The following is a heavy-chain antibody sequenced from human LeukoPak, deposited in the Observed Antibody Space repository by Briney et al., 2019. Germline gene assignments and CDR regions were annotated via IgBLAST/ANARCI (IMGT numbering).Heavy chain of an antibody. D-gene: IGHD6-19*01. CDR3: AKKATIAVAGALDY. CDR1: GFTFSSYG. V-gene: IGHV3-30*18. Sequence: GGSLRLSCAASGFTFSSYGMHWVRQAPGKGLEWVAVISYDGSNKYYADSVKGRFTISRDNSKNTLYLQMNSLRAEDTAVYYCAKKATIAVAGALDYWGQGTLVTVSS. CDR2: ISYDGSNK. J-gene: IGHJ4*02.